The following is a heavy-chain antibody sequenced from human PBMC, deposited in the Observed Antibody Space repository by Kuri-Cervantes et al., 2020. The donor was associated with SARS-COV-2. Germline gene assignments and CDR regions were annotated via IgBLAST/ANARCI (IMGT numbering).Heavy chain of an antibody. D-gene: IGHD3-10*01. CDR3: ARGVRLLWFRERSEKSEGQFYMDV. V-gene: IGHV4-39*07. CDR2: IYYSGST. CDR1: GGSISSSSYY. Sequence: SETLSLTCTVSGGSISSSSYYWGWIRQPPGKGLEWIGSIYYSGSTYYNPSLKSRVTISVDTSKNQFSLKLSSVTAADTAVYYCARGVRLLWFRERSEKSEGQFYMDVWGKGTTVTVSS. J-gene: IGHJ6*03.